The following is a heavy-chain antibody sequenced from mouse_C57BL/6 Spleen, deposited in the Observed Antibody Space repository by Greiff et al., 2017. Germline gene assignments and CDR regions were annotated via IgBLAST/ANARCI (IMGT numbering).Heavy chain of an antibody. Sequence: EVKVEESGPGLVKPSQSLSLTCSVTGYSITSGYYWNWIRQFPGNKLEWMGYISYDGSNNYNPSLKNRISITRDTSKNQFFLKLNSVTTEDTATYYCARDDGYYNDWGQGTTLTVSS. V-gene: IGHV3-6*01. CDR3: ARDDGYYND. CDR2: ISYDGSN. J-gene: IGHJ2*01. D-gene: IGHD2-3*01. CDR1: GYSITSGYY.